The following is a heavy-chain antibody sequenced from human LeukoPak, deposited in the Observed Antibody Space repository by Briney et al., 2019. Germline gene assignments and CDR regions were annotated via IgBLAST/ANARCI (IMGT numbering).Heavy chain of an antibody. CDR1: GGSISSGGYS. Sequence: PSQTLSLTCAVSGGSISSGGYSWSWIRQPPGKGLEWIGYIWHSGSTYYNPSLKSRVTILVDRSKNQFSLKLSSVTAADTAVYYCARGGNSKASDYWGQGTLVTVSS. J-gene: IGHJ4*02. CDR2: IWHSGST. D-gene: IGHD4-23*01. CDR3: ARGGNSKASDY. V-gene: IGHV4-30-2*01.